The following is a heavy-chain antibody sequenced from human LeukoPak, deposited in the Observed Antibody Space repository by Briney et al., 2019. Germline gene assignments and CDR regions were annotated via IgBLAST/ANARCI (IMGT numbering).Heavy chain of an antibody. Sequence: GASVKVSCKASGYTFTGYNMHWVRQAPGQGPEWMGWINPNSGGTNYAQKFQGRVTMTRDTSISTAYMELSRLRSDDTAVYYCARDPDYTGSYGWFDPWGQGTLVTVSS. CDR3: ARDPDYTGSYGWFDP. J-gene: IGHJ5*02. CDR1: GYTFTGYN. V-gene: IGHV1-2*02. CDR2: INPNSGGT. D-gene: IGHD1-26*01.